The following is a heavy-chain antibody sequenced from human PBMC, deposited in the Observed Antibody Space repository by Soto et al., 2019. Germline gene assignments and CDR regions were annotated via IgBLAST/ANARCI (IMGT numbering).Heavy chain of an antibody. CDR3: PREGYCSSTSCSCGSGY. J-gene: IGHJ4*02. CDR2: IDPSDSYT. V-gene: IGHV5-10-1*01. D-gene: IGHD2-2*01. Sequence: PGESLKISCKGSGYSFTSYWSSWVRQMPGKGLEWMGRIDPSDSYTNYSPSFQGHVTISADKSISTAYLPWSSLKTSDTAMYYCPREGYCSSTSCSCGSGYWRKRXLFTVSS. CDR1: GYSFTSYW.